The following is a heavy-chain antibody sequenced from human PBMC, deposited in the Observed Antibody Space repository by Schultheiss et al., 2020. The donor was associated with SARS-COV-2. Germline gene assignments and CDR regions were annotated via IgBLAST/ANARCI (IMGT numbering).Heavy chain of an antibody. J-gene: IGHJ4*02. CDR2: ISGSGGST. CDR3: ARGIDTSSSSAY. CDR1: GFTFSSYA. D-gene: IGHD6-6*01. Sequence: GESLKISCAASGFTFSSYAMSWVRQAPGKGLEWVSAISGSGGSTYYADSVKGRFTISRDNAKNSLYLQMNSLRAEDTALYYCARGIDTSSSSAYWGQGTLVTVSS. V-gene: IGHV3-23*01.